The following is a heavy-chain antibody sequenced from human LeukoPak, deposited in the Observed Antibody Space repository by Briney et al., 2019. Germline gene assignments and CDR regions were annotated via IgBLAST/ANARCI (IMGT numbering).Heavy chain of an antibody. CDR2: INHSGST. Sequence: PSETLSLTCAVYGGSFSAYSWSWIRQPPGKRLEWIAEINHSGSTNYNPSLKSRGSISVETTKNHLSLKLSSGTAADTAVYYCARVVITILPWGKWFDPWGQGTLVT. V-gene: IGHV4-34*01. CDR3: ARVVITILPWGKWFDP. CDR1: GGSFSAYS. J-gene: IGHJ5*02. D-gene: IGHD3-9*01.